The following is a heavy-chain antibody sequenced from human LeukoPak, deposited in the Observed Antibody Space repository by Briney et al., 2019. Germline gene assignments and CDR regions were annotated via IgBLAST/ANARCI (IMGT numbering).Heavy chain of an antibody. CDR1: GFTFSNHG. D-gene: IGHD6-19*01. V-gene: IGHV3-30*18. CDR3: VKDGDDSGWNYFDY. Sequence: GGSLRLSCAASGFTFSNHGMHWVRQAPGKGLEWVAVISYDGRNKYYADSVKGRFTISRDNSQNTLSLQMNSLRAEDTAVYYCVKDGDDSGWNYFDYRGQGTLVTVSS. CDR2: ISYDGRNK. J-gene: IGHJ4*02.